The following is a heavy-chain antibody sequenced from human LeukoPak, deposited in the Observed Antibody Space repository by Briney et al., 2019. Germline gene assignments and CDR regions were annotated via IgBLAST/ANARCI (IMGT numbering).Heavy chain of an antibody. J-gene: IGHJ6*02. D-gene: IGHD1-26*01. CDR2: IYYSGNT. V-gene: IGHV4-59*01. CDR3: ATDQRSGSSSYYYGMDV. CDR1: GGSISTYY. Sequence: SETLSLTCTVSGGSISTYYWSWIRQPPGKGLEWIGYIYYSGNTNYNPSLRSRVTMSLDTSRNQFSLKLTSVTAADTAVYYCATDQRSGSSSYYYGMDVWAPGATVTVSS.